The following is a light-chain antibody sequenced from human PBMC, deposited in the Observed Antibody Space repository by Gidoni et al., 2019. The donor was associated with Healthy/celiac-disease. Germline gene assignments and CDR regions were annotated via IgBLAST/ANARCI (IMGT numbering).Light chain of an antibody. CDR2: AAS. Sequence: DIQMTQSPSSLSASVGDRVPITCRASQSISSYLNWYQQKPGKAPKLLIYAASSLQSGVPSRFSGSGSGTDFTLTISSLQPEDFATYYCQQSWTFXQXTKLEIK. V-gene: IGKV1-39*01. J-gene: IGKJ2*01. CDR3: QQSWT. CDR1: QSISSY.